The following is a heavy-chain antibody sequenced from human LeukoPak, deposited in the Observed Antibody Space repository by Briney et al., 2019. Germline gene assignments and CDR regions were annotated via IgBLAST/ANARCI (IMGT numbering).Heavy chain of an antibody. Sequence: PGGSLRLSCAASGFTFISYAMSWVRQAPGKGLEWVSAISGSGGSTYYADSVKGRFTISRDNSKNTLYLQMNSLRAEDTAVYYCAKDLETDYGGNPNWFDPWGQGTLVTVSS. J-gene: IGHJ5*02. CDR2: ISGSGGST. D-gene: IGHD4-23*01. CDR1: GFTFISYA. V-gene: IGHV3-23*01. CDR3: AKDLETDYGGNPNWFDP.